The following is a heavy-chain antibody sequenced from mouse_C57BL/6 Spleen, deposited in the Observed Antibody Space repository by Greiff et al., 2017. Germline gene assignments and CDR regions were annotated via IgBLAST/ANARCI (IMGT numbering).Heavy chain of an antibody. V-gene: IGHV1-82*01. J-gene: IGHJ2*01. CDR2: IYPGDGDT. Sequence: VQLQQSGPELVKPGASVKISCKASGYAFSSSWMNWVKQRPGKGLEWIGRIYPGDGDTNYNGKFKGKATLTADKSSSTAYMQLSSLTSEDSAVYFCARDGNYAYYFDYWGQGTTLTVSS. D-gene: IGHD2-1*01. CDR1: GYAFSSSW. CDR3: ARDGNYAYYFDY.